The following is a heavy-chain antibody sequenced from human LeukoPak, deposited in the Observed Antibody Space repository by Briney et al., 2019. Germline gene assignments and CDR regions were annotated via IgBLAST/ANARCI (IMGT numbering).Heavy chain of an antibody. CDR3: AGRDGYNYYGH. D-gene: IGHD5-24*01. V-gene: IGHV4-31*03. CDR1: GGSISSGHYY. Sequence: SETLSLTCTVSGGSISSGHYYWSWIRQHPGKGLEWIGYIYYSGSTHYNPSLKSRVTISVDTSKNQFSLKLSSVTAADTAVYYCAGRDGYNYYGHWGQGTLVTVSS. J-gene: IGHJ4*02. CDR2: IYYSGST.